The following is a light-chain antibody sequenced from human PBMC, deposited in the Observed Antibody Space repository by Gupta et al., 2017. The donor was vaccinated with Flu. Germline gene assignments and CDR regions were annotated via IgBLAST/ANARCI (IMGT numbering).Light chain of an antibody. CDR3: QQTATTPYS. CDR1: QRIGSY. CDR2: ATS. Sequence: DIQMTKSPSSLNASVGDRVTIACRASQRIGSYLNWFQQKPGKAPKLLIYATSSLQSGVPSRFSGSGSGTDFTLTISSLQPEDFASYYCQQTATTPYSFGQGTKLEI. V-gene: IGKV1-39*01. J-gene: IGKJ2*01.